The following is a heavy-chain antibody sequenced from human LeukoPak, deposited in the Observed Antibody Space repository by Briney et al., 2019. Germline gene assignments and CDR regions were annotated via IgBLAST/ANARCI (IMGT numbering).Heavy chain of an antibody. CDR1: GFSVSSTNY. D-gene: IGHD3-10*01. J-gene: IGHJ4*02. V-gene: IGHV3-66*01. CDR2: IYTGGST. CDR3: ARDQLYGSGSFLAGY. Sequence: PGGSLRLSCAASGFSVSSTNYMSWVRQAPGKGLEWVSVIYTGGSTYYADSVEGRFTISRDNSKNTLFLQMNSLRAEDTAVYYCARDQLYGSGSFLAGYWGQGTLVTVSS.